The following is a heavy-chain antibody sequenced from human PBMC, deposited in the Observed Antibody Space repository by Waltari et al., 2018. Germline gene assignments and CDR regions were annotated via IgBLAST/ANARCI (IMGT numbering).Heavy chain of an antibody. CDR1: GFTFSSYG. V-gene: IGHV3-33*01. Sequence: QVQLVESGGGVVQPGRSLRLSCAASGFTFSSYGMHWVRQAPGKVLEGVDVRGYDGSNQYYADSVKGRFTIARDNSKNTRYLHMSSLRAEDTALYYCARANIAAPPNYYYGMDVWGQGTTFTVAS. CDR3: ARANIAAPPNYYYGMDV. D-gene: IGHD6-13*01. CDR2: RGYDGSNQ. J-gene: IGHJ6*02.